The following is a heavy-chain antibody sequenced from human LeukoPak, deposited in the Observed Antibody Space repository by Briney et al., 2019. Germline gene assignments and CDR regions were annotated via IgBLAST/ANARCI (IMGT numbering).Heavy chain of an antibody. J-gene: IGHJ4*02. CDR2: ISSSSSYI. CDR1: GFTLSTYS. D-gene: IGHD2-8*01. CDR3: ARSYGSCTNGVCYASDY. V-gene: IGHV3-21*01. Sequence: PGGSLRLSCAASGFTLSTYSMNWVRQAPGKGLEWVSSISSSSSYIYYTESVKGRFTISRDNAENSLYLQMNSLRAEDTAVYYCARSYGSCTNGVCYASDYWGQGTLVTVSS.